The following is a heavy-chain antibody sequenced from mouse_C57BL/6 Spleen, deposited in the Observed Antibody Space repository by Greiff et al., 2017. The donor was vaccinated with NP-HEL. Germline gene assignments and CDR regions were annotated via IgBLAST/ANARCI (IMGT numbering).Heavy chain of an antibody. CDR1: GYTFTEYT. D-gene: IGHD1-1*01. V-gene: IGHV1-62-2*01. Sequence: QVQLKESGAELVKPGASVKLSCKASGYTFTEYTIHWVKQRSGQGLGWIGWFYPGSGSIKYNEKFKDKATLTADKSSSTVYMERSRLTSEDSAVYCCARHEEGPLLNWYFDVWGTGTTVTVSS. J-gene: IGHJ1*03. CDR2: FYPGSGSI. CDR3: ARHEEGPLLNWYFDV.